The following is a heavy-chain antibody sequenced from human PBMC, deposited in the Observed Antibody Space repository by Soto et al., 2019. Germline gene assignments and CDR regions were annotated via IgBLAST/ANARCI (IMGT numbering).Heavy chain of an antibody. Sequence: QVQLVESGGGVVQPGRSLRLSCAASGFTFSSYAMHWVRQAPGKGLEWVAVISYDGSNKYYADSVKGRFTISRDNSKNTLYLQMNRLRAEDTAVYYCARGATLYYYDSSGYYYAYYFDYWGQGTLVTVSS. J-gene: IGHJ4*02. D-gene: IGHD3-22*01. V-gene: IGHV3-30-3*01. CDR1: GFTFSSYA. CDR3: ARGATLYYYDSSGYYYAYYFDY. CDR2: ISYDGSNK.